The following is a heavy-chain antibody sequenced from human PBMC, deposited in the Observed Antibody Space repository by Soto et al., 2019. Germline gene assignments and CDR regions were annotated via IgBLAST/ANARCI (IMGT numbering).Heavy chain of an antibody. J-gene: IGHJ4*02. CDR2: IYYSGST. CDR3: ARNYDSSGSHDY. CDR1: GGSISSSSYY. Sequence: SETLSLTCTVSGGSISSSSYYWGWIRQPPGKGLEWIGNIYYSGSTYYNPSLKSRVTISVDTSKNQFSLKLSSVTAADTAVYYCARNYDSSGSHDYWGQGTLVTVSS. V-gene: IGHV4-39*07. D-gene: IGHD3-22*01.